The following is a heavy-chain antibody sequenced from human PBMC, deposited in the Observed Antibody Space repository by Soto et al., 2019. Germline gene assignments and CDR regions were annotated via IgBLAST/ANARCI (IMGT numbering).Heavy chain of an antibody. CDR3: ARQDPFNTGWHFDS. V-gene: IGHV4-59*08. CDR1: GGPMTAYY. CDR2: TYYSGTT. J-gene: IGHJ4*02. D-gene: IGHD6-19*01. Sequence: SETLFLTCTVSGGPMTAYYWSWIRQPPGKGLEWLGYTYYSGTTNYNPSLKSRLTISVDTSKNQFFLMLSSVTAADTTVYYCARQDPFNTGWHFDSWGQGTLVTVSS.